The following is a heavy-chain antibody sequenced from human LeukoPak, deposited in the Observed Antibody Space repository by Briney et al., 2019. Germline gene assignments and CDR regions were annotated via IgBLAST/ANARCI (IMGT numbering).Heavy chain of an antibody. CDR3: ARVLDRNSWYPLDY. D-gene: IGHD6-13*01. Sequence: SETLSLTCAVYGGSFSGHYWSWIRQPPGKGLESIGEINYSGSTNYNPSLKSRVTISVDTSKNQFSLRLSSVTAADTAVYYCARVLDRNSWYPLDYWGQGTLVTVSS. CDR2: INYSGST. CDR1: GGSFSGHY. J-gene: IGHJ4*02. V-gene: IGHV4-34*01.